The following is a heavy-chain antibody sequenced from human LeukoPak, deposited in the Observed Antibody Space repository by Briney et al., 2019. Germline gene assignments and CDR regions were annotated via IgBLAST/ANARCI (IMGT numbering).Heavy chain of an antibody. V-gene: IGHV5-51*01. CDR2: IYPGDSDT. CDR3: ARLHITTAAAGNLDY. J-gene: IGHJ4*02. D-gene: IGHD6-13*01. Sequence: GESLKISCKGSGYNFTSYWIGWVRQVPGKGLEWMGIIYPGDSDTRYSPSFQGQVTISADKSISTAYLQWSSLKASDTAMYYCARLHITTAAAGNLDYWGQGTPVTVSS. CDR1: GYNFTSYW.